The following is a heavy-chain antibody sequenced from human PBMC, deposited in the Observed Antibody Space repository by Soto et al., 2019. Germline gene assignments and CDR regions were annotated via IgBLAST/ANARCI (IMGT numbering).Heavy chain of an antibody. CDR1: DGSISSGGYY. CDR3: ARRVELYTTWELQPLDY. J-gene: IGHJ4*02. D-gene: IGHD1-26*01. CDR2: ISYSGTT. V-gene: IGHV4-31*03. Sequence: QVQLQESGPGLVKPSQTLSLTCIVSDGSISSGGYYWSWIRQHPEKGLEWIGHISYSGTTYYNPSLKSRVIMSVDMSNNQFSLRLNSVTAADTAVYYCARRVELYTTWELQPLDYWGQGTLVTVSS.